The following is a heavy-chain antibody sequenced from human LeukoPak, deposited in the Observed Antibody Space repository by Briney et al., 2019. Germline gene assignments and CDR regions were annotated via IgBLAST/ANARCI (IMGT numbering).Heavy chain of an antibody. J-gene: IGHJ3*02. V-gene: IGHV3-21*01. D-gene: IGHD1-26*01. CDR2: ISSSSSYI. CDR1: GFTFSSYS. Sequence: GGSLRRSCAASGFTFSSYSINWVRQAPGKGLEWVSSISSSSSYIYYADSVKGRFTISRDNAKNSLYLQMNSLRAEDTAVYYCARRIEDDAFDIWGQGTMVTVSS. CDR3: ARRIEDDAFDI.